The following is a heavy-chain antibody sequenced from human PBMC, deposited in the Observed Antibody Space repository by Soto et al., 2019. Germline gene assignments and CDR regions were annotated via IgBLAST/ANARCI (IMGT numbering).Heavy chain of an antibody. CDR1: GYSFTNYD. Sequence: QVQLVQSGPEVKKPGASVKVSCKASGYSFTNYDINWVRQATGQGLERMGWMDPKSGKTGSTQKFQGRVTMTGDTSISTSYMELSSLTTEDTAIYYCTRLSTNRVNVFVVLFATRRGFDPWGQGTLVTVSS. CDR2: MDPKSGKT. D-gene: IGHD2-15*01. V-gene: IGHV1-8*01. J-gene: IGHJ5*02. CDR3: TRLSTNRVNVFVVLFATRRGFDP.